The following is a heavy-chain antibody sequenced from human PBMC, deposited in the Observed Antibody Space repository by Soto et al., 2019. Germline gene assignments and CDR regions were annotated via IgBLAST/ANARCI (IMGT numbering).Heavy chain of an antibody. Sequence: QVQLQESGPGLVKPSETLSLTCTVSGGSISSYYWSWIRQPAGKGLEWIGRIYTSGSTNYNPSLKSRVTMSVDTSKNQFSLKLSSVTAADTAVYYCARDPWNVLWANAFDIWGQGTMVTVSS. CDR3: ARDPWNVLWANAFDI. J-gene: IGHJ3*02. CDR1: GGSISSYY. CDR2: IYTSGST. V-gene: IGHV4-4*07. D-gene: IGHD1-1*01.